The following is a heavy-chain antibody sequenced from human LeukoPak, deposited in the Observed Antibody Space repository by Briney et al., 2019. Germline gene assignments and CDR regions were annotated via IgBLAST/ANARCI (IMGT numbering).Heavy chain of an antibody. CDR1: GYTFTNYY. CDR3: ATVVMVRGVTIWSRPFDP. Sequence: ASVKVSCKASGYTFTNYYIHWVRQAPGQGLEWMGIINPSGGGTNFAQKFQGRVTMTEDTSTDTAYMELSSLRSEDTAVYYCATVVMVRGVTIWSRPFDPWGQGTLVTVSS. J-gene: IGHJ5*02. D-gene: IGHD3-10*01. V-gene: IGHV1-46*01. CDR2: INPSGGGT.